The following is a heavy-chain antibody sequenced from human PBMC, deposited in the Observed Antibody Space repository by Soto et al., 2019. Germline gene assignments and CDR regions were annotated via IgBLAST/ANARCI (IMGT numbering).Heavy chain of an antibody. Sequence: GGSLRLSCAASGFTFSSYAMSWVRQAPGKGLEWVSAISGSGGSTYYADSVKGRFTISRDNSKNTLYLQMNSLRAEDTAVYYCAKAIPSGSGSYYGYYFDYWGQGTLVTVSS. J-gene: IGHJ4*02. CDR2: ISGSGGST. D-gene: IGHD3-10*01. V-gene: IGHV3-23*01. CDR3: AKAIPSGSGSYYGYYFDY. CDR1: GFTFSSYA.